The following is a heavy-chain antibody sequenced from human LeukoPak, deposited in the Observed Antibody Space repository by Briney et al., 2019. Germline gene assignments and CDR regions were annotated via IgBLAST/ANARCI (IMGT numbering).Heavy chain of an antibody. J-gene: IGHJ3*02. V-gene: IGHV3-23*01. CDR3: AKRFSSGCRYAFDI. CDR1: GFTFSSYA. CDR2: ISDSGGST. Sequence: GGSLRLSCAASGFTFSSYAMSWVRQDPGKGLEWISAISDSGGSTYYADSVKGRFTISRDNSKNTLFLQMNSLRAEDTAIYYCAKRFSSGCRYAFDIWGQGTMVTVSS. D-gene: IGHD6-19*01.